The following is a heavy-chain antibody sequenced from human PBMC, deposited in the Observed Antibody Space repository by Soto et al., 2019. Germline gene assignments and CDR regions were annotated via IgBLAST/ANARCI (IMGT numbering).Heavy chain of an antibody. CDR1: VGSISSGGYY. CDR2: IYYSGST. J-gene: IGHJ4*02. CDR3: ARDTDDSSGYGLDY. V-gene: IGHV4-31*03. D-gene: IGHD3-22*01. Sequence: SLSLTCTVSVGSISSGGYYWSWIRQHPGKGLEWIGYIYYSGSTYYNPSLKSRVTISVDTSKNQFSLKLSSVTAADTAVYYCARDTDDSSGYGLDYWGQGTLVTVSS.